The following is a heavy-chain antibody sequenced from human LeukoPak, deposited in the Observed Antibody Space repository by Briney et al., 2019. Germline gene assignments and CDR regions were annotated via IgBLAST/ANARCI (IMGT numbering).Heavy chain of an antibody. D-gene: IGHD2-2*01. CDR2: IYTSGST. CDR1: GGSISRYY. CDR3: ARHSLGGSTSCMDV. Sequence: WETLSLTCTVSGGSISRYYWSWIRQPPGKGLEWSGYIYTSGSTNYNPSLKSRVTISVDTSKNQFSLKLSSVTAADTAVYYCARHSLGGSTSCMDVWGKGTTVTVSS. J-gene: IGHJ6*03. V-gene: IGHV4-4*09.